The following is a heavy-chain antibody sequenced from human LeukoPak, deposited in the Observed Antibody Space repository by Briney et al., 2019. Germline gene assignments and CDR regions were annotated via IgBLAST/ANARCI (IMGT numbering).Heavy chain of an antibody. J-gene: IGHJ3*02. CDR3: ARGSSGYSQRGAFDI. Sequence: ASVKVSCKASGYTFTSYYMHWVRQAPGQGLEWMGIINPSGGSTSYAQKFQGRVTITADESTSTAYMELSSLRSEDTAVYYCARGSSGYSQRGAFDIWGQGTMVTVSS. D-gene: IGHD3-22*01. V-gene: IGHV1-46*01. CDR2: INPSGGST. CDR1: GYTFTSYY.